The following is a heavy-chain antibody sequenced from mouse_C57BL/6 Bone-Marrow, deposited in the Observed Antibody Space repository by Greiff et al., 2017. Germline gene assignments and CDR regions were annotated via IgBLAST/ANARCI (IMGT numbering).Heavy chain of an antibody. CDR3: TPYYSNVFDY. V-gene: IGHV14-4*01. CDR1: GFNIKDDY. Sequence: VQLQQSGAELVRPGASVKLSCTASGFNIKDDYMHWVKQRPEQGLEWIGWIDPENGDTEYASKFQGKATITADTSSNTAYLQLSSLTSEDTAVYYCTPYYSNVFDYWGQGTTLTVSS. CDR2: IDPENGDT. J-gene: IGHJ2*01. D-gene: IGHD2-5*01.